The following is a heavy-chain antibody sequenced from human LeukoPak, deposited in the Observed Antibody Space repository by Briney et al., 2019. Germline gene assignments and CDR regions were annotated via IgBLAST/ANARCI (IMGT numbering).Heavy chain of an antibody. CDR1: GFTFSSYG. CDR2: ISGSGGRT. J-gene: IGHJ4*02. D-gene: IGHD3-10*01. V-gene: IGHV3-23*01. CDR3: ASTVWFGELFLDY. Sequence: GGTLRLSCAASGFTFSSYGMSWVRQAPGKGVEWVSAISGSGGRTYYADSVKGRFTISRENSKNTLYLQMNSLRAEDTAVYYCASTVWFGELFLDYWGQGTLVTVSS.